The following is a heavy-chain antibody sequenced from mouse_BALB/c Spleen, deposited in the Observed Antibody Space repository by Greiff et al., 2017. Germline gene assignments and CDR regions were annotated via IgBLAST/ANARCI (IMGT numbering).Heavy chain of an antibody. CDR2: IDPANGNT. Sequence: EVQLQQSGAELVKPGASVKLSCTASGFNIKDTYMHWVKQRPEQGLEWIGRIDPANGNTKYDPKFQGKATITADTSSNTAYLQLSSLTSEDTAVYYCARETGWLLRGTYAMDYWGQGTAVTVSS. D-gene: IGHD2-3*01. CDR3: ARETGWLLRGTYAMDY. CDR1: GFNIKDTY. V-gene: IGHV14-3*02. J-gene: IGHJ4*01.